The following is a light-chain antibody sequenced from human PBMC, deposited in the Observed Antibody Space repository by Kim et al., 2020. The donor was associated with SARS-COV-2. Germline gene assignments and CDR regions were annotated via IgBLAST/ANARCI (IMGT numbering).Light chain of an antibody. Sequence: SPGERATLSCRASQSVSSSYLAWYQQKAGQAPRLLIYGAASRATGIPDRFSGSGSGTDFTLTISRLEPEDFAVYYCQQYGSSRFTFGPGTKVDIK. CDR1: QSVSSSY. CDR2: GAA. V-gene: IGKV3-20*01. CDR3: QQYGSSRFT. J-gene: IGKJ3*01.